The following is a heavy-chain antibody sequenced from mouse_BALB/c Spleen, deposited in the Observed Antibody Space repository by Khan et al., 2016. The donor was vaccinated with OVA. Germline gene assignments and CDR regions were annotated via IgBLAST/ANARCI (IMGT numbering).Heavy chain of an antibody. D-gene: IGHD2-1*01. Sequence: VQLVESGPDLVAPSQSLSITCTVSGFSLTSYGVHWVRQPPGKGLEWLGVIWTGGSTNYNSALMSRLSITKDNSKSQVFLKMNSLQTDDTAMYYCARYYGNYGWYFDVWGAGTTVTVSS. J-gene: IGHJ1*01. CDR2: IWTGGST. V-gene: IGHV2-9*02. CDR3: ARYYGNYGWYFDV. CDR1: GFSLTSYG.